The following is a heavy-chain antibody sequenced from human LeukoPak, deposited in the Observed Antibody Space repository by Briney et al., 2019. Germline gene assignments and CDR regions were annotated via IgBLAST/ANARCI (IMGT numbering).Heavy chain of an antibody. D-gene: IGHD3-9*01. CDR2: INSTGDST. J-gene: IGHJ4*02. CDR1: GFTFNTYA. CDR3: AKGVAIRYFDYLFDY. Sequence: QPGGSLRLSCAASGFTFNTYAMSWVGQPPGKGLEWVSTINSTGDSTYYADSVKGRFTISRDNTKNTLYLQMNSLRAEDTAVYYCAKGVAIRYFDYLFDYWGQGTLVTVSS. V-gene: IGHV3-23*01.